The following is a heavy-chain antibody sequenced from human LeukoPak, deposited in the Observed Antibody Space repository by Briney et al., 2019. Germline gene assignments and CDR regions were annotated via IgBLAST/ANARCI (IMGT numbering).Heavy chain of an antibody. CDR1: GFIVSGNY. Sequence: GGSLRLSCAASGFIVSGNYMSWVCQAPGKGLEWVSVIYTGGSTYYADSVKGRFTISRDNSKNTLYLQMNSLRAEDTAVYYCARRKLLWGGMDVWGQGTTVTVSS. D-gene: IGHD3-10*01. CDR2: IYTGGST. CDR3: ARRKLLWGGMDV. J-gene: IGHJ6*02. V-gene: IGHV3-53*01.